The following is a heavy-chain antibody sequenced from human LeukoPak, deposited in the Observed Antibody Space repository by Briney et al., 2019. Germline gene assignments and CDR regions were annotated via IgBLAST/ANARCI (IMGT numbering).Heavy chain of an antibody. CDR2: ISGSGGST. D-gene: IGHD3-3*01. CDR1: GFTFSSYA. CDR3: AKLYSDFWSGYQS. V-gene: IGHV3-23*01. Sequence: PGGSLRLSCAASGFTFSSYAMSWVRQAPGKGLEWVSGISGSGGSTYYADSVKGRFTISRDNSKNTLYLQMNSLRAEDTAAYYCAKLYSDFWSGYQSWGQGTLVTVSS. J-gene: IGHJ4*02.